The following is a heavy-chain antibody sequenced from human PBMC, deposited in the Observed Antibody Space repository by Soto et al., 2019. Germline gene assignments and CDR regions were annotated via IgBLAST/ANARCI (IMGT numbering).Heavy chain of an antibody. V-gene: IGHV3-23*01. CDR1: GFTFCTYS. J-gene: IGHJ6*02. CDR2: MSGSGGNT. Sequence: GGALRIPSSASGFTFCTYSLGWGPPGPGEGVGWVSGMSGSGGNTYYADSVKGRFTISRDNSKNTLYLQMNSLRAEDTAVYYCAKDRIAAAGTKGIYYYYGMDVWGQGTTVTVSS. D-gene: IGHD6-13*01. CDR3: AKDRIAAAGTKGIYYYYGMDV.